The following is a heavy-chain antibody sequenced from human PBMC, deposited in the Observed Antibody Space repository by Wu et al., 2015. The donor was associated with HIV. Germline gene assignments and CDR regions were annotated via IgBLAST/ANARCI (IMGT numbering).Heavy chain of an antibody. CDR2: ISAYNGNT. D-gene: IGHD2-2*01. CDR3: ARDRECASTSCYSRANWFDP. CDR1: GYTFTSYG. Sequence: QVQXVQSGAEVKKPGASVKVSCKASGYTFTSYGISWVRQAPGQGLEWMGWISAYNGNTNYAQKLQGRVTMTTDTSTSTAYMELRSLRSDDTAVYYCARDRECASTSCYSRANWFDPWGQGTLVTVSS. J-gene: IGHJ5*02. V-gene: IGHV1-18*01.